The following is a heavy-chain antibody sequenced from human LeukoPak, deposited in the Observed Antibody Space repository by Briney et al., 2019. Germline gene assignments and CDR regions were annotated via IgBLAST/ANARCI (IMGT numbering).Heavy chain of an antibody. D-gene: IGHD4-23*01. CDR3: ARGARKGDDYGGFFDY. Sequence: GGSLRLSCAASGFTFSSYSMNWVRQAPGKGLEWVSYISLTGSPIHYADSVKGRFTISRDNARNSLYLQMNSLRAEDTAVYYCARGARKGDDYGGFFDYWGQGTLVTVSS. CDR2: ISLTGSPI. J-gene: IGHJ4*02. V-gene: IGHV3-48*01. CDR1: GFTFSSYS.